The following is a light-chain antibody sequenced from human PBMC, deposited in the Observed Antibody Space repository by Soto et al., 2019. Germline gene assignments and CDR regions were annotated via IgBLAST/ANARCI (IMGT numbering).Light chain of an antibody. J-gene: IGLJ1*01. CDR1: KLGDKY. CDR2: QDS. CDR3: NSFRVNRLYV. Sequence: SYELTQPPSVSVSPGQTASITCSGDKLGDKYACWYQQKPGQSPVLVIYQDSKRPSGIPERFSGSNSGNTASLTISGLQAEDEGDYYCNSFRVNRLYVFGTGTKLTVL. V-gene: IGLV3-1*01.